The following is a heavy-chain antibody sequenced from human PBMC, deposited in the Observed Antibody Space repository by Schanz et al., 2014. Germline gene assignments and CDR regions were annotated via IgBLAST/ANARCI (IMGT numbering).Heavy chain of an antibody. J-gene: IGHJ4*02. CDR1: RFTFSSYR. CDR3: ARGPDYGSGSYSSY. Sequence: EVQLVESGGGLVKPGGSLRLSCEASRFTFSSYRFNWVRQAPGKGLEWVSSITASGDYMHYADSVKGRFTISRDNARNSLYLQMNNLRVEDTAVYYCARGPDYGSGSYSSYWGQGTLVTVSS. V-gene: IGHV3-21*01. D-gene: IGHD3-10*01. CDR2: ITASGDYM.